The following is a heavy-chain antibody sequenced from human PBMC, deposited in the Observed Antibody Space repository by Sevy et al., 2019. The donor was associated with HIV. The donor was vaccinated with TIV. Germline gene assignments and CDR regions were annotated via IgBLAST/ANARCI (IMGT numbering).Heavy chain of an antibody. Sequence: GGSLRLSCAASGFTFSSYDMHWVRQATGKGLEWVSAIGTAGDTYYPGSVKGRITISREKVKNSLYLQMNSLRAGDTAVYYCAREFDSSGYYDYWGQGTLVTVSS. J-gene: IGHJ4*02. D-gene: IGHD3-22*01. CDR1: GFTFSSYD. CDR2: IGTAGDT. V-gene: IGHV3-13*01. CDR3: AREFDSSGYYDY.